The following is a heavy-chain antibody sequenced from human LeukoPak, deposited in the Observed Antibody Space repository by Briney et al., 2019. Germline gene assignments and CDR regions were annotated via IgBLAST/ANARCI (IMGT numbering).Heavy chain of an antibody. CDR2: ISSSSSYI. J-gene: IGHJ3*02. CDR1: GFTFSSYS. CDR3: ARMRKEYYYGSGSPPNAFDI. V-gene: IGHV3-21*01. Sequence: PGGSLRLSCAASGFTFSSYSMNWVRQAPGKGLEWVSSISSSSSYIYYADSVKGRFTISRDNAKNSLYLQMNSLRAEDTAVYYCARMRKEYYYGSGSPPNAFDIWGQGTMVTVSS. D-gene: IGHD3-10*01.